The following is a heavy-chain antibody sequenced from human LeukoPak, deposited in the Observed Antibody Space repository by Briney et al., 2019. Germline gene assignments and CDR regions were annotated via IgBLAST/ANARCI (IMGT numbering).Heavy chain of an antibody. J-gene: IGHJ4*02. CDR2: ISGSGDST. V-gene: IGHV3-23*01. Sequence: GGSLRLSCAASGFTFSSYAMNWVRQAPGKGLEWVSGISGSGDSTYYADSVKGRFTISRDNSKNTLYLQMNSLRAEDTAVYYCAKVFHVFWSGYLDFWGQGTLVTVSS. D-gene: IGHD3-3*01. CDR1: GFTFSSYA. CDR3: AKVFHVFWSGYLDF.